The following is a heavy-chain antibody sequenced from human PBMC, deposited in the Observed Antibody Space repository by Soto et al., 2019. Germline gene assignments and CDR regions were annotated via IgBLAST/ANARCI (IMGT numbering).Heavy chain of an antibody. V-gene: IGHV1-69*13. CDR2: IIPIFGTA. Sequence: SVKVSCKASGGTFSSYAISWVRQAPGQWLEWMGGIIPIFGTANYAQKFQGRVTITADESTSTAYMELSSLRSEDTAVYYCARDFGDDSSGHNWFDPWGQGTLVTVSS. CDR1: GGTFSSYA. D-gene: IGHD3-22*01. CDR3: ARDFGDDSSGHNWFDP. J-gene: IGHJ5*02.